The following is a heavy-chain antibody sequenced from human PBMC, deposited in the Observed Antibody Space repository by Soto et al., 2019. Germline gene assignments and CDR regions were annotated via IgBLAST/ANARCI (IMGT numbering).Heavy chain of an antibody. J-gene: IGHJ5*02. Sequence: GGSLRLSCAASGFTFSNAWMSWVRQAPGKGLEWVGRIKSKTDGGTTDYAAPVKGRFTISRDDSKNTLYLQMNSLKTEDTAVYYCTTDPYYDYIWGSYRSNWFDPWGQGTLVTVSS. CDR1: GFTFSNAW. V-gene: IGHV3-15*01. CDR3: TTDPYYDYIWGSYRSNWFDP. CDR2: IKSKTDGGTT. D-gene: IGHD3-16*02.